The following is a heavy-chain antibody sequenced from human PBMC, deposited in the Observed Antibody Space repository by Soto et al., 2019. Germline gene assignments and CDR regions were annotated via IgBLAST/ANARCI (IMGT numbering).Heavy chain of an antibody. CDR1: GFSLSTSGVA. D-gene: IGHD6-13*01. Sequence: SGPTLVNPTQPLTLTCTFSGFSLSTSGVAVGWIRQPPGTALEWLALIYWNDDERYRPSLKSRLTITKDTSKNQVVLTMTNMDPVDTATYYCAHRLSAAGLFDYWGQGILVTVSS. J-gene: IGHJ4*02. CDR2: IYWNDDE. V-gene: IGHV2-5*01. CDR3: AHRLSAAGLFDY.